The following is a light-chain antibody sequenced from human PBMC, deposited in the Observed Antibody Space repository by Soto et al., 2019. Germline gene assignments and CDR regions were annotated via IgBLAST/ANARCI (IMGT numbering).Light chain of an antibody. CDR3: QQYGSSPPT. CDR1: QSVSSSY. Sequence: EIVLTQSPGTLSLSPGERATLSCRASQSVSSSYLAWYQQKPGQAPRLLIYGASSRSTGIPDMLSGSGSGTDFNLTTSRLEPEEFAVYYCQQYGSSPPTFGQGTKVEI. V-gene: IGKV3-20*01. CDR2: GAS. J-gene: IGKJ1*01.